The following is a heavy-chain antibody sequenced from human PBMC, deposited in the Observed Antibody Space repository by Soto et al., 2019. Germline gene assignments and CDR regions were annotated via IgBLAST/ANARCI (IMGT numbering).Heavy chain of an antibody. Sequence: ASVKVSCKASGYTFTNFAMQWVRQAPGQRLEWMGWINAGNGNTKYSQKFQGRVTITRDTSASTAYMELRSLRSDDTAVYYCARDQGGSYYYWGQGTLVTVSS. CDR2: INAGNGNT. V-gene: IGHV1-3*01. CDR1: GYTFTNFA. J-gene: IGHJ4*02. D-gene: IGHD1-26*01. CDR3: ARDQGGSYYY.